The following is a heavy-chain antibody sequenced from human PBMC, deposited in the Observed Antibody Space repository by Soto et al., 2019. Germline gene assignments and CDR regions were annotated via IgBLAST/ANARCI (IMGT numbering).Heavy chain of an antibody. CDR3: ARGPDYGESDAFDI. Sequence: PSETLSLTCTVSGDSISSGGYYWSWIRQHPGKGLEWIGYIYYSGSTYYNPFLKSRVTISVDTSKNQFSLKLSSVTAADTAVYYCARGPDYGESDAFDIWGQGTMVTVSS. V-gene: IGHV4-31*03. CDR2: IYYSGST. D-gene: IGHD4-17*01. CDR1: GDSISSGGYY. J-gene: IGHJ3*02.